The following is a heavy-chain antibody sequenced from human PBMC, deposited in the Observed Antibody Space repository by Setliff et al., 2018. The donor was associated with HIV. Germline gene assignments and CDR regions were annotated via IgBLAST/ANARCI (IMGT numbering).Heavy chain of an antibody. V-gene: IGHV1-18*04. J-gene: IGHJ4*02. CDR3: ARDKYDFWSGYYKWMIHFDY. CDR2: ISADNGNT. CDR1: AYTFNSYY. D-gene: IGHD3-3*01. Sequence: ASVKVSCKTSAYTFNSYYMHWIRQAPGQGLEWMGWISADNGNTNYTQKLQGRVTMTTDTSTITAYMELRSLRSDETAVYYCARDKYDFWSGYYKWMIHFDYWGQGTLVTVSS.